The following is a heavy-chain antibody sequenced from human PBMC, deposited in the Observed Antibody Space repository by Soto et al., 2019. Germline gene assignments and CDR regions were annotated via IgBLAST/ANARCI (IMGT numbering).Heavy chain of an antibody. D-gene: IGHD4-17*01. J-gene: IGHJ6*02. V-gene: IGHV2-26*01. Sequence: SGPTLVNPPETLTLTSTVYGFSLTTGKMGVSWIRQPPGKALEWLAHIFSDNERSYSTSLQGRLTISKDTSGSQVVLSMTNVDPVDTATYFCARMDGDYNYYGLDVWGHGIAVTVS. CDR1: GFSLTTGKMG. CDR3: ARMDGDYNYYGLDV. CDR2: IFSDNER.